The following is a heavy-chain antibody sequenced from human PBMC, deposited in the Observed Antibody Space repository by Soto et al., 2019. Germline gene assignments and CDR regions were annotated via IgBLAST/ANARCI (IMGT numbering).Heavy chain of an antibody. CDR2: INPNSDVT. V-gene: IGHV1-2*02. D-gene: IGHD3-16*01. CDR3: VRVGLNRNYDFDF. CDR1: GYTFNSYY. Sequence: QVLLVQSGAEVKKPGASVKVSCKASGYTFNSYYIHWVRQAPGQGLEWMGWINPNSDVTGYAQSFQGRVTMTRDMSMTTAYMDLTRLRSDDTAVYYCVRVGLNRNYDFDFWGQGTLITVSS. J-gene: IGHJ4*02.